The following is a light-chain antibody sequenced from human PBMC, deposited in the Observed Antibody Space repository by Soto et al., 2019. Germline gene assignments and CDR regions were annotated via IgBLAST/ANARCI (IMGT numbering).Light chain of an antibody. Sequence: DIQMNQSPSSVSASVGDRVTITCRASQGISSWLAWYQQKPGKAPKLLIYAASSLQSGGPSRFSGSGSGTAFPLTISRLQPEDFANYYCQQANRFPITFGPGTRLEIK. CDR2: AAS. CDR3: QQANRFPIT. CDR1: QGISSW. J-gene: IGKJ5*01. V-gene: IGKV1-12*01.